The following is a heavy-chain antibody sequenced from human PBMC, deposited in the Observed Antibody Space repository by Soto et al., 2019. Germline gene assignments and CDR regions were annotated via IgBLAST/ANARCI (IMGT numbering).Heavy chain of an antibody. D-gene: IGHD3-10*01. Sequence: SETLSLTCAVYGGSFSGYYWSWIRQPPGKGLEWIGEINHSGSTNYNPSLKSRVTISVDTSKNQFSLKLSSVTAADTAVYYCARVKGSGSTPPHWFDPWGQGTLVTVSS. J-gene: IGHJ5*02. CDR1: GGSFSGYY. V-gene: IGHV4-34*01. CDR3: ARVKGSGSTPPHWFDP. CDR2: INHSGST.